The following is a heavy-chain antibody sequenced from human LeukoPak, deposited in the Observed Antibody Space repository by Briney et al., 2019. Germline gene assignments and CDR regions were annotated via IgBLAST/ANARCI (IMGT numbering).Heavy chain of an antibody. CDR3: ARGLVDYYDSSGYLDY. Sequence: KPSETLSLTCAVYGGSFSGYYWSWIRQPPGKGLEWIGEINHSGSTNYNPSLKSRVTISVDTSKNQFSLKLSSVIAADTAVYYCARGLVDYYDSSGYLDYWGQGTLVTVSS. V-gene: IGHV4-34*01. J-gene: IGHJ4*02. CDR2: INHSGST. CDR1: GGSFSGYY. D-gene: IGHD3-22*01.